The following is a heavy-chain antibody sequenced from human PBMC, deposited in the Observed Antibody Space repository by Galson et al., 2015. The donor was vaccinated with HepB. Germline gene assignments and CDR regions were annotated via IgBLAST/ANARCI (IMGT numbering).Heavy chain of an antibody. CDR1: GGSISSGGYY. D-gene: IGHD1-14*01. CDR3: AREGITGGFDP. Sequence: LSLTCTVSGGSISSGGYYWSWIRQHPGKGLEWIGYIYYSGSTYYNPSLKSRVTISVDTSKNQFSLKLSSVTAADTAVYYCAREGITGGFDPWGQGTLVTVSS. J-gene: IGHJ5*02. V-gene: IGHV4-31*03. CDR2: IYYSGST.